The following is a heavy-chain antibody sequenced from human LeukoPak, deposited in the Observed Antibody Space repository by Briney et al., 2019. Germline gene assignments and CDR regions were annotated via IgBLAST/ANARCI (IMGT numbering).Heavy chain of an antibody. V-gene: IGHV3-23*01. CDR1: GFTFSSYA. J-gene: IGHJ3*02. D-gene: IGHD1-1*01. Sequence: GGSLRLSCAASGFTFSSYAMSWVRQAPGKGLEWVSGISYSGGTTYYADPVKGRFTISRDNSKNTLYLQMNSLRAEDTAVYYCAKGGQMMVEVARRGAFDIWGQGTMVTVSS. CDR2: ISYSGGTT. CDR3: AKGGQMMVEVARRGAFDI.